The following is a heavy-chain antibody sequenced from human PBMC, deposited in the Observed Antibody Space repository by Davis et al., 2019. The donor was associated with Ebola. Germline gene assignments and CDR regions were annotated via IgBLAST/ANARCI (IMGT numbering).Heavy chain of an antibody. J-gene: IGHJ6*04. D-gene: IGHD6-19*01. Sequence: GGSLRLSCAASGFTFSNYAMTWARQAPGKGLAWVSAVTSSGGGTYYADSVKGRFTISRDNSKNTLYLQMNSLRVEDTAVYYCAKGGSGWPSDYSYGMGVWGKGTTVTVSS. V-gene: IGHV3-23*01. CDR1: GFTFSNYA. CDR2: VTSSGGGT. CDR3: AKGGSGWPSDYSYGMGV.